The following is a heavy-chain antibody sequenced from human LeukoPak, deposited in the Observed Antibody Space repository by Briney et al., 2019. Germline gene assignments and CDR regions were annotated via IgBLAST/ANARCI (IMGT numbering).Heavy chain of an antibody. CDR1: GGSISTTSSY. V-gene: IGHV4-39*01. CDR2: IFYSGST. D-gene: IGHD3-10*01. Sequence: SEALSLTCDVSGGSISTTSSYWNWIRQPPGKGLEWIGNIFYSGSTYFSPSLKSRVTISVDTSKNQFSLRLSSVSAADTAVYYCASGSFEGFHVWGQGTMVTISS. J-gene: IGHJ3*01. CDR3: ASGSFEGFHV.